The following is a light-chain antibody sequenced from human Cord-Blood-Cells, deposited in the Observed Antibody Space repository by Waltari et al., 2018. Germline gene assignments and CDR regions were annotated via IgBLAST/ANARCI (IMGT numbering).Light chain of an antibody. V-gene: IGKV1-8*01. CDR1: QGISSH. Sequence: AIRMTQSPSSFSASTGDRVTITCRASQGISSHLAWYQQKPGKAPKLLIYAASTLQSGVPSRFSGSGSGTDFTLTISCLQSEDFATYYCQQYYSYPPLTFGGGTKVEIK. J-gene: IGKJ4*01. CDR2: AAS. CDR3: QQYYSYPPLT.